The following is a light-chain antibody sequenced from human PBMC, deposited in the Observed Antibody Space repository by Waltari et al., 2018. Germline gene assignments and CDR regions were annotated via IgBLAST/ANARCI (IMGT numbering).Light chain of an antibody. J-gene: IGLJ3*02. Sequence: QLVLTQSPSASASLGASVTLTCTLSSWHSSNIIAWLQQQPGKGPRYLMKVNSDGSHRKGDDIPDRFSGSSSGAERYLTISSLQSEDEADYYCETGGHGTWVFGGGTKLTVL. CDR2: VNSDGSH. CDR3: ETGGHGTWV. CDR1: SWHSSNI. V-gene: IGLV4-69*01.